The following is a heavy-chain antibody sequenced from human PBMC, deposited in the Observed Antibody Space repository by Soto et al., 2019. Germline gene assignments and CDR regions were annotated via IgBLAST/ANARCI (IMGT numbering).Heavy chain of an antibody. CDR3: AREGYISGRAGIIDI. J-gene: IGHJ3*02. D-gene: IGHD6-19*01. CDR2: ISSDGIGQ. Sequence: QVQLVDSGGGVVQPGRSLRLSCAASGFTFSNIPMQWVLQAPGRGLDWVAGISSDGIGQHYPDSMRGRFTVSRDNSKNTLYLQIDSLRVEATAVYYRAREGYISGRAGIIDILGQGTMVTVSS. V-gene: IGHV3-30-3*01. CDR1: GFTFSNIP.